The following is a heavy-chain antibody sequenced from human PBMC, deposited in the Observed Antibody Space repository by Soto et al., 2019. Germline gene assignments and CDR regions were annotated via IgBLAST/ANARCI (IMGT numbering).Heavy chain of an antibody. J-gene: IGHJ4*02. CDR1: GGTFSSYA. Sequence: WASVKVSCKASGGTFSSYAISWVRQAPGQGLEWMGGIIPIFGTANYAQKFQGRVTITADKSTSTAYMELSSLRSEDTAVYYCASYYYDSSGYYWTAGYWGQGTLVTVSS. CDR3: ASYYYDSSGYYWTAGY. CDR2: IIPIFGTA. D-gene: IGHD3-22*01. V-gene: IGHV1-69*06.